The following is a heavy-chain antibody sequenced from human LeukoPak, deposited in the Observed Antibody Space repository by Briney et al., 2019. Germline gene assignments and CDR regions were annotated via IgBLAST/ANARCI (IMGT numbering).Heavy chain of an antibody. CDR2: IYTSGST. V-gene: IGHV4-4*07. CDR3: ARVLQGAAAGIYYFDY. Sequence: PSETLSLTCTVSGGSISSYYWSWIRQPAGKGLVWIGRIYTSGSTNYNPSLKSRVTMSVDTSKNQFSLKLSSVTAADTAVYYCARVLQGAAAGIYYFDYWGQGTLVTVSS. J-gene: IGHJ4*02. D-gene: IGHD6-13*01. CDR1: GGSISSYY.